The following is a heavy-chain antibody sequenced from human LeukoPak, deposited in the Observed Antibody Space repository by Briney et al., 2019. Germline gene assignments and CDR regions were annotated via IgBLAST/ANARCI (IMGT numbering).Heavy chain of an antibody. Sequence: GASVKVSCKASGGTFSSYAISWVRQAPGQGLEWMGGIIPIFGTANYAQKFQGRVTITADESTSTAYMELSSLRSEDTAVYYCASSRRRVAGPYGYWGQGTLVTVSS. V-gene: IGHV1-69*13. D-gene: IGHD6-19*01. CDR3: ASSRRRVAGPYGY. CDR1: GGTFSSYA. J-gene: IGHJ4*02. CDR2: IIPIFGTA.